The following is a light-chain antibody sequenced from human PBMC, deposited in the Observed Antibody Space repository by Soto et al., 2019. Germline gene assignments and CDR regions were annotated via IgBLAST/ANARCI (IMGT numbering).Light chain of an antibody. J-gene: IGLJ3*02. V-gene: IGLV2-14*01. CDR3: SAYTNIGTLV. CDR2: EVS. Sequence: QAVVTQPASVSGSSGQSITISCTGTRDDVGGYNYVSWYQQYPGKAPKLMIYEVSYRPSGVSNRFSGSRSGHTASLSISGLQAEDEADYYCSAYTNIGTLVFGGGTKLTVL. CDR1: RDDVGGYNY.